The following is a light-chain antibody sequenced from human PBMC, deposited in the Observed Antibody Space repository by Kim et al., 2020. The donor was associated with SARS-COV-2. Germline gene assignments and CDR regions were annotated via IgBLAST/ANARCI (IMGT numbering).Light chain of an antibody. CDR2: AAS. CDR1: QGISIY. CDR3: QKYNSAPPT. Sequence: ASVGDRVSITCRASQGISIYLAWYQQKPGKVPKLLIYAASTLQSGVPSRFSGSGSGTDFTLTISSLQPEDVATYYCQKYNSAPPTFGGGTKVDIK. J-gene: IGKJ4*01. V-gene: IGKV1-27*01.